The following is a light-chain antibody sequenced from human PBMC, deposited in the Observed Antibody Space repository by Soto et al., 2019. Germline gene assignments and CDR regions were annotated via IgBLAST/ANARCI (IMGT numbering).Light chain of an antibody. V-gene: IGLV1-44*01. CDR3: AAWDDSLNGVV. CDR2: SNN. J-gene: IGLJ2*01. Sequence: QSVLTQPPSASGTPGQRVTISCSGSSSNIGSNSVNWYQQLPGTAPKPLIYSNNQRPSGVPDRFSGSKSGTSASLAISELQSEDEADYYCAAWDDSLNGVVFGGGTKVTVL. CDR1: SSNIGSNS.